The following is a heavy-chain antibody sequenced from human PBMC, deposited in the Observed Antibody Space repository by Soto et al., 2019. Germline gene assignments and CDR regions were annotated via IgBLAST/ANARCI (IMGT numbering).Heavy chain of an antibody. D-gene: IGHD3-22*01. CDR3: ARDPEYYYDSSGPPDWFDP. J-gene: IGHJ5*02. V-gene: IGHV1-69*13. CDR1: GGTFSSYA. CDR2: IIPIFGTA. Sequence: GASVKVSCKASGGTFSSYAISWVRQAPGQGLEWMGGIIPIFGTANYAQKFQGRVTITADESTSTAYMELSSLRSEDTAVYYCARDPEYYYDSSGPPDWFDPWGQGTLVTVSS.